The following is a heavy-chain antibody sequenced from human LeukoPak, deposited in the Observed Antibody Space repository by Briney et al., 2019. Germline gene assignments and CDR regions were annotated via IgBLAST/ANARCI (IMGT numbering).Heavy chain of an antibody. V-gene: IGHV1-46*01. Sequence: ASVKVSRKASGYTSTSYYMHWVRQAPGQGLEWMGIINPSGGSTSYAQKFQGRVTMTRDTSTSTVYMELSSLRSEDTAVYYCARDLKGELHYDSSGYLDYWGQGTLVTVSS. CDR3: ARDLKGELHYDSSGYLDY. CDR1: GYTSTSYY. CDR2: INPSGGST. D-gene: IGHD3-22*01. J-gene: IGHJ4*02.